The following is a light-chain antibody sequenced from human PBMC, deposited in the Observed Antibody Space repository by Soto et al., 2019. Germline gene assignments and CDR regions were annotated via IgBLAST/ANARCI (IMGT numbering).Light chain of an antibody. CDR1: SSNIGAVYD. CDR2: GNS. V-gene: IGLV1-40*01. Sequence: QSVLTQPPSVSEAPGQRVTISCTGSSSNIGAVYDVHWYQQLPGTAPKLLIYGNSNRPSGVPDRFSGSKSGTSASLAITGLQAEDEADYYCQSYDSSLGTWVFGGGTKLTVL. J-gene: IGLJ3*02. CDR3: QSYDSSLGTWV.